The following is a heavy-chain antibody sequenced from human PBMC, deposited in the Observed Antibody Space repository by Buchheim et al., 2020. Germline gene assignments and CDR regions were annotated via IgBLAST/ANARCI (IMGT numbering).Heavy chain of an antibody. J-gene: IGHJ5*02. CDR2: IYYSGST. CDR3: AREPPNCSGGSCYSGWFDP. CDR1: GGSISSYY. V-gene: IGHV4-59*01. D-gene: IGHD2-15*01. Sequence: QVQLQESGPGLVKPSETLSLTCTVSGGSISSYYWSWIRQPPGKELEWIGYIYYSGSTNYNPSLKSRVTISVDTSKNQFSLKLSSVTAADTAVYYCAREPPNCSGGSCYSGWFDPWGQGTL.